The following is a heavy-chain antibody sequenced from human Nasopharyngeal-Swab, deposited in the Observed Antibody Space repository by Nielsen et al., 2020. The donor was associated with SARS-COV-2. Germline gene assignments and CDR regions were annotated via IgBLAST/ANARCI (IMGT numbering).Heavy chain of an antibody. V-gene: IGHV3-49*02. CDR2: IRSKAYGGTT. J-gene: IGHJ5*02. CDR3: TRERLSITIFGVDPLGDWFDP. Sequence: WIRQPPGKGLEWVGFIRSKAYGGTTEYAASVKGRFTISRDDSKSIAYLQMNSLKTEDTAVYYCTRERLSITIFGVDPLGDWFDPWGQGTLVTVSS. D-gene: IGHD3-3*01.